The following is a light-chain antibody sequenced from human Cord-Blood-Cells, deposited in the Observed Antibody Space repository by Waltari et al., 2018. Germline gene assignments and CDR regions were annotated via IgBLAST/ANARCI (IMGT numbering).Light chain of an antibody. V-gene: IGKV1-27*01. CDR3: QKYNSAPLT. CDR1: QGIINY. J-gene: IGKJ4*01. CDR2: AAS. Sequence: DIQMTQSPSSLSASVGDRVTITCRASQGIINYLACYQQKPGKVPKLLIYAASTLQSGVPSRFSGSGSGTDFTLTISSLQPEDVATYYCQKYNSAPLTFGGGTKVEIK.